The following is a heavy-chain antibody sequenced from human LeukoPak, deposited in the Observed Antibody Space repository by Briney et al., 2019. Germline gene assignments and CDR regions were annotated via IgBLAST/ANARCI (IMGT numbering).Heavy chain of an antibody. J-gene: IGHJ4*02. V-gene: IGHV4-34*01. D-gene: IGHD3-10*01. Sequence: SETLSLTCAVYGGSFRGYYWSWIRQPPGKGLEWIGEINHSGSTNYNPSLKSRVTISVDTSKNQFSLKLSSVTAADTAVYYCARQAIGNYYGSGRSHDYWGQGTLVTVSS. CDR3: ARQAIGNYYGSGRSHDY. CDR2: INHSGST. CDR1: GGSFRGYY.